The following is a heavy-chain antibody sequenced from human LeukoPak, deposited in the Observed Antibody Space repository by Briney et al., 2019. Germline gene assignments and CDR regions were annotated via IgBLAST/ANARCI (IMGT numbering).Heavy chain of an antibody. Sequence: SETLSLTCTVSGGSISSSSYYWGWIRQPPGKGLEWIGSIYYSGSTYYNPSLKSRVTISVDTSKNQFSLKLSSVTAADTAVYYCAKDSGWIQFADWGQGTLVTVSS. CDR3: AKDSGWIQFAD. J-gene: IGHJ4*02. D-gene: IGHD5-18*01. CDR2: IYYSGST. V-gene: IGHV4-39*02. CDR1: GGSISSSSYY.